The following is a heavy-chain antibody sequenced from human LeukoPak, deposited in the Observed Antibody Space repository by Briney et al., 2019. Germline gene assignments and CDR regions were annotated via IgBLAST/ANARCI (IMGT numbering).Heavy chain of an antibody. CDR2: ISWNSGSI. V-gene: IGHV3-9*03. CDR1: GFTFDDYA. Sequence: PGGSLRLSCAASGFTFDDYAMHWVRHAPGKGLEWVSGISWNSGSIGYADSVKGRFTISRDNAKNSLYLQMNSLRAEDMALYYCAKGGTSYGYSGWFDPWGQGTLVTVSS. J-gene: IGHJ5*02. CDR3: AKGGTSYGYSGWFDP. D-gene: IGHD5-18*01.